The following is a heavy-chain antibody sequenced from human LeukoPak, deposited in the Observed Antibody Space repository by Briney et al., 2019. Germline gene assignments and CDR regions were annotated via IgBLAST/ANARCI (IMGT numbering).Heavy chain of an antibody. D-gene: IGHD6-13*01. CDR2: INPNSGGT. CDR3: ASYSSPQSPPDY. Sequence: ASVEVSCKASGYTFTIYYMHWVRQAPGQGLEWMGWINPNSGGTNYAQRFQGRVTMTRDTSISTAYMELSRLRSDDTAVYYCASYSSPQSPPDYWGQGTLVTVSS. J-gene: IGHJ4*02. V-gene: IGHV1-2*02. CDR1: GYTFTIYY.